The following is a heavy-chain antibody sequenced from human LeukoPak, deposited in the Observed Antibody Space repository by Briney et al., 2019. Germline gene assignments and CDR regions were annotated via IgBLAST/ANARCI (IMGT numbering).Heavy chain of an antibody. V-gene: IGHV3-66*01. CDR1: GFTVSSNY. Sequence: GGSLRLSCAASGFTVSSNYMSWVRQAPAKGLEWVSVIYSGGSTYYADSVKGRFTISRDNSKNTLYLQMNSLRAEDTAVYYCARDSYDGFGELLLDYWGQGTLVTVSS. J-gene: IGHJ4*02. D-gene: IGHD3-10*01. CDR3: ARDSYDGFGELLLDY. CDR2: IYSGGST.